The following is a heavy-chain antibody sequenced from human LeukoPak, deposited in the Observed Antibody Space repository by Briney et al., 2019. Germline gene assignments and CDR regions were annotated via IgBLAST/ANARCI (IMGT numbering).Heavy chain of an antibody. J-gene: IGHJ6*03. CDR1: GGTFSSYA. V-gene: IGHV1-69*04. D-gene: IGHD3-3*01. CDR2: IIPILGIA. Sequence: ASVKVSCKASGGTFSSYAISWVRQAPGQGLEWMGRIIPILGIANYAQKFQGRVTITADKSTSTAYMELSSLRSEDTAVYYCARDRVSYYDFWSGYYTSGGYYYMDVWGKGTTVTVSS. CDR3: ARDRVSYYDFWSGYYTSGGYYYMDV.